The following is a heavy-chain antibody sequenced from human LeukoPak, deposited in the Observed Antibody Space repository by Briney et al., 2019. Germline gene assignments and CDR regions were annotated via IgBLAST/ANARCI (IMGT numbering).Heavy chain of an antibody. D-gene: IGHD3-10*01. Sequence: PGGSLRLSCAASGFIFSDYYMSWLRQAPGKGLEWVSAISGSGGSTYYADSVKGRFTISRDNSKNTLYLQMNSLRAEDTAVYYCAKDHGRDYYGSGRYDYWGQGTLVTVSS. CDR3: AKDHGRDYYGSGRYDY. CDR1: GFIFSDYY. V-gene: IGHV3-23*01. J-gene: IGHJ4*02. CDR2: ISGSGGST.